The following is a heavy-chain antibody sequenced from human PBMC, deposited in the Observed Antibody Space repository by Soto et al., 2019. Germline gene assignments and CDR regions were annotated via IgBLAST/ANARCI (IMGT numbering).Heavy chain of an antibody. CDR3: ARCYCSSASCHGGNWFDP. V-gene: IGHV5-51*01. CDR1: GYSFTSYW. CDR2: IYPGDSDT. J-gene: IGHJ5*02. D-gene: IGHD2-2*01. Sequence: GESLKISCKGSGYSFTSYWIGWVRQMPGKGLEWMGIIYPGDSDTRYSPSFQGQVTISADKSISTAYLQWSSLKASDTAMYYCARCYCSSASCHGGNWFDPWGQGTLVTVSS.